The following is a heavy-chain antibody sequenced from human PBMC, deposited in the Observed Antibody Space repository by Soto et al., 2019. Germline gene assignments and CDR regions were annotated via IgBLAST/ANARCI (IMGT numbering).Heavy chain of an antibody. CDR3: ARSIDS. Sequence: SETLSVTCAVSGGSISSGGYSWSWIRQPPGKGLEWIGYIYHSGSTYYNPSLKSRVTISVDTSKNQFSLKLSSVTAADTAVYYCARSIDSWGPEPWSPSPQ. V-gene: IGHV4-30-2*05. CDR1: GGSISSGGYS. CDR2: IYHSGST. J-gene: IGHJ5*01.